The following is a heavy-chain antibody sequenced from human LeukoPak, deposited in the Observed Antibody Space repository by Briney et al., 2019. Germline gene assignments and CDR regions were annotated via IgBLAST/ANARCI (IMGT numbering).Heavy chain of an antibody. J-gene: IGHJ4*02. CDR1: GGSFSGYY. V-gene: IGHV4-34*01. CDR3: ARDKDYAAVD. Sequence: PSETLSLTCAVYGGSFSGYYWSWIRQPPGKGLEWMGEINHSGSTNDSPSLKSRVTISVDTSKNQFSLKLSSVTAADTAVYYCARDKDYAAVDWGQGTLVTVSS. D-gene: IGHD3-16*01. CDR2: INHSGST.